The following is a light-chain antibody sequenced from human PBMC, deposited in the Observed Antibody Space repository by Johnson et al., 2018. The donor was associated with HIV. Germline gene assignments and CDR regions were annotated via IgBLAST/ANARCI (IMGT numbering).Light chain of an antibody. CDR1: SSNIGNYY. CDR2: DNN. CDR3: GTWDNSLNVYV. V-gene: IGLV1-51*01. Sequence: QSILTQPPSVSAAPGQTVTISCSGNSSNIGNYYVSWYQQIPGTAPKLLISDNNKRPSGIPDRFSGSKSGATATLDITGLQPGDEADYYCGTWDNSLNVYVFGTGTKVTVL. J-gene: IGLJ1*01.